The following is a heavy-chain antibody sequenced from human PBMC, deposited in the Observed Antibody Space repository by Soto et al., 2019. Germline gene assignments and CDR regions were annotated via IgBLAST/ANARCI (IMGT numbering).Heavy chain of an antibody. Sequence: PSETLSLTCTVSGGSISSSSYYWGWIRQPPGKGLEWIGSIYYSGSTYYNPSLKSRVTISVDTSKNQFSLKLSSVTAADTAVYYCARLAIFGVVNWFDPWGQGTLVTVS. D-gene: IGHD3-3*01. CDR3: ARLAIFGVVNWFDP. CDR2: IYYSGST. CDR1: GGSISSSSYY. J-gene: IGHJ5*02. V-gene: IGHV4-39*01.